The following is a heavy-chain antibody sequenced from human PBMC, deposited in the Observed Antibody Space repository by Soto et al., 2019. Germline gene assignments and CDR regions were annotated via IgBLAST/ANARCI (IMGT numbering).Heavy chain of an antibody. CDR1: GGALRGYY. D-gene: IGHD6-19*01. J-gene: IGHJ6*02. CDR2: INHSGST. CDR3: AGAGSSYYYGMDV. Sequence: SETLSLTCDVDGGALRGYYWGWIRQPPGKGLEWIGEINHSGSTNYNPSLKSRVTISVDTSKNQFSLKLSSVTAADTAVYYCAGAGSSYYYGMDVWGQGTTVT. V-gene: IGHV4-34*01.